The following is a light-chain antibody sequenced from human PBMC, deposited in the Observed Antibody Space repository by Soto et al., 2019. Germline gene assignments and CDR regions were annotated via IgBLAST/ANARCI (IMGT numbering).Light chain of an antibody. CDR3: QQYSDSPT. CDR2: GAS. Sequence: EIVLTQSPGTLSLSPGERATLSCRASQSVGNNYLAWYQQRPGQAPRLLIFGASSRATGISDRFSGGGSGTDFTLSISRLEPEDFAVYYCQQYSDSPTFGPGTKVHIK. V-gene: IGKV3-20*01. J-gene: IGKJ3*01. CDR1: QSVGNNY.